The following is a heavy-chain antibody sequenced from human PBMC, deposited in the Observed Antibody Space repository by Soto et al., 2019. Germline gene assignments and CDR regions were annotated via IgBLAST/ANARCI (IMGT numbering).Heavy chain of an antibody. J-gene: IGHJ6*02. V-gene: IGHV4-34*01. CDR1: GRSFSGYY. CDR2: INHSGSN. CDR3: ARGSHVLLFYGMDV. D-gene: IGHD3-10*01. Sequence: SETLSLTCAVYGRSFSGYYWSWIRKRPGKGLEWTGEINHSGSNNYNQSLKSRVTISVDTYKNKFSLKMSPVTAADTAVYYCARGSHVLLFYGMDVWGPGNTVT.